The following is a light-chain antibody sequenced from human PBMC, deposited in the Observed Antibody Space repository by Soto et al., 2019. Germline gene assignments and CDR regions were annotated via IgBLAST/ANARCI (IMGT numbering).Light chain of an antibody. CDR3: QQYYSSPLT. V-gene: IGKV4-1*01. CDR1: QSVLYSSNNKNY. CDR2: WAS. Sequence: DIVLTQSPDSLAVSLGERATINCKSSQSVLYSSNNKNYLAWYQQKPGQPPKLLIHWASTRESGVPDRFSASGSGTDFTLTISSLQAEDFAVYYCQQYYSSPLTFGQGTKVEIK. J-gene: IGKJ1*01.